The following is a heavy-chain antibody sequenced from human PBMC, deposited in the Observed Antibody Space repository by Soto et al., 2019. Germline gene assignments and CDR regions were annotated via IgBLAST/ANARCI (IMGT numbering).Heavy chain of an antibody. J-gene: IGHJ4*02. CDR1: GYTFTSYG. Sequence: ASVKVSCKASGYTFTSYGISWVRQAPGQGLEWMGWISAYNGNTNYAQKLQGRVTMTTDTSTSTAYMELRSLRSDDTAVYYCARDLLGYYGSGSYSDYWGQGTLVTVSS. V-gene: IGHV1-18*01. CDR2: ISAYNGNT. CDR3: ARDLLGYYGSGSYSDY. D-gene: IGHD3-10*01.